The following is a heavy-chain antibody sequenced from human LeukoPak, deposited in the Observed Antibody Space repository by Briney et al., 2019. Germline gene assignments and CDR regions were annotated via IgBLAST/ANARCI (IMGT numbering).Heavy chain of an antibody. Sequence: SETLSLTCTVSSGSISTFYWSWIRQPAGEGLEWIGRIYTSGSTNYNPSLKSRVTMSVDTSKNQFSLKLTSVTAADTAVYYCARDLPIQVRGVITNWFDPWGQGTLVTVSS. CDR2: IYTSGST. CDR1: SGSISTFY. V-gene: IGHV4-4*07. D-gene: IGHD3-10*01. J-gene: IGHJ5*02. CDR3: ARDLPIQVRGVITNWFDP.